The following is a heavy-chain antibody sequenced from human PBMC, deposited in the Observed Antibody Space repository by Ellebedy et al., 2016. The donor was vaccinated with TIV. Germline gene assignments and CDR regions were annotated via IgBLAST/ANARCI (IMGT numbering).Heavy chain of an antibody. D-gene: IGHD6-19*01. V-gene: IGHV4-34*01. CDR1: GGSFSGYY. CDR3: ARRDHSSGWKFDN. Sequence: MPSESLSLTCAVYGGSFSGYYWSWIRQPPGKGLEWIGAIYHSGSTNYNPSLKSRVTISVDTSKNQFSLKLRSVTAADAAVYYCARRDHSSGWKFDNWGQGILVTASS. J-gene: IGHJ4*02. CDR2: IYHSGST.